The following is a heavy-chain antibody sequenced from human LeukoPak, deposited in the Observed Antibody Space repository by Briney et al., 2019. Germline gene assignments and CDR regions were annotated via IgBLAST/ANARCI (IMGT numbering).Heavy chain of an antibody. CDR1: GYTFNSYA. CDR2: ISAYSGNT. V-gene: IGHV1-18*01. J-gene: IGHJ4*02. Sequence: GASVEVSCKASGYTFNSYAISWVRQAPGQGLEWMGWISAYSGNTNYAQKFQGRVTITADKSTSTAYMELSSLRSEDTAVYYCAREGWFDGTIKLDYWGQGTLVTVSS. D-gene: IGHD3-10*01. CDR3: AREGWFDGTIKLDY.